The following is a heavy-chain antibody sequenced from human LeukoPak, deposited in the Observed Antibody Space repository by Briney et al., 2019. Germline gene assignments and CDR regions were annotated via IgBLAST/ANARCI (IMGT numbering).Heavy chain of an antibody. CDR1: SGSISTSNYY. D-gene: IGHD3-10*01. CDR3: ARVGVLLWFGELLPNWFDP. V-gene: IGHV4-39*07. J-gene: IGHJ5*02. CDR2: IFYSGST. Sequence: SETLSLTCTVSSGSISTSNYYWGWVRQPPGKALEWIGNIFYSGSTYYNPSLKSRVTISVDTSKNQFSLKLSSVTAADTAVYYCARVGVLLWFGELLPNWFDPWGQGTLVTVSS.